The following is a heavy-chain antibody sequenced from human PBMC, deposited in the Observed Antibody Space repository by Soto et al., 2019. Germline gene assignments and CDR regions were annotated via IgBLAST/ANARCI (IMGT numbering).Heavy chain of an antibody. V-gene: IGHV3-72*01. CDR2: SSARARGYST. J-gene: IGHJ5*02. CDR3: VRDTYFADSSGYTHCFDH. D-gene: IGHD3-22*01. Sequence: GGPLRLSFAASGFTLSDSYIAWVRQAPGKGLEWVGCSSARARGYSTSHAASVKCRFATSRDDSNNLVYLEMNSLTTEDTAVYYCVRDTYFADSSGYTHCFDHWGQGTLVTVYS. CDR1: GFTLSDSY.